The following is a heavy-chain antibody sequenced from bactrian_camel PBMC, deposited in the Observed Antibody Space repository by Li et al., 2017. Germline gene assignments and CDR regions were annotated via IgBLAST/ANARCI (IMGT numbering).Heavy chain of an antibody. V-gene: IGHV3S60*01. D-gene: IGHD6*01. CDR1: GFRFDEAD. J-gene: IGHJ6*01. Sequence: HVQLVESGGGLVKPGGSLRLSCTASGFRFDEADMGWYRQGSGDECEMVSRIGSDGATYCADSVKGRFAISRDNAKKTVYLLMNSLKPEDTAMYYCAADGDGGDWYCEPRAFGYWGRGTQVTVS. CDR3: AADGDGGDWYCEPRAFGY. CDR2: IGSDGAT.